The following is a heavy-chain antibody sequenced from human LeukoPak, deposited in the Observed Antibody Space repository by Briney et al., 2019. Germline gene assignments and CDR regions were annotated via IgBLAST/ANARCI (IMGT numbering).Heavy chain of an antibody. CDR2: INHSGST. J-gene: IGHJ6*03. Sequence: SETLSLTCAVYGGSFSGYYWSWLRQPPGKGLEWVGEINHSGSTNYNPSLKSRVTISVDTSKNQFSLKLSSVTAADTAVYYCARRRIYYYYYIDVWGKGTTVTVSS. V-gene: IGHV4-34*01. CDR1: GGSFSGYY. CDR3: ARRRIYYYYYIDV. D-gene: IGHD3-10*01.